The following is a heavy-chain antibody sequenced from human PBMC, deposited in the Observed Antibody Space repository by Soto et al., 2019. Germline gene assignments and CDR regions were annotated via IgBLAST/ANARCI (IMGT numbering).Heavy chain of an antibody. CDR3: ASSPGYSYGWNYYYYGMDV. CDR1: GFTFSSYG. J-gene: IGHJ6*02. V-gene: IGHV3-33*01. D-gene: IGHD5-18*01. CDR2: IWYDGSNK. Sequence: GGSLRLSCAASGFTFSSYGMHWVRQAPGKGLEWVAVIWYDGSNKYYADSVKGRFTISRDNSKNTLYLQMNSLRAEDTAVYYCASSPGYSYGWNYYYYGMDVWGQGTTVTVSS.